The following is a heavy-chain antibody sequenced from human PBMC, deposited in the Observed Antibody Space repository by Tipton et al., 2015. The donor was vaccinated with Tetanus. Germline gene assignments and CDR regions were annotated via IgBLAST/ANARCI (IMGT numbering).Heavy chain of an antibody. V-gene: IGHV3-30*03. CDR3: ATLPKQWLANFGS. CDR1: GFTFNSYD. CDR2: TSYDGSNQ. D-gene: IGHD6-19*01. Sequence: SLRLSCAASGFTFNSYDMHWVRQAPGKGLEWVAYTSYDGSNQYYADSVKGRFTISRDNSRNTVYLQMNSLTAADTAVYFCATLPKQWLANFGSWGQGPLVTVSS. J-gene: IGHJ4*02.